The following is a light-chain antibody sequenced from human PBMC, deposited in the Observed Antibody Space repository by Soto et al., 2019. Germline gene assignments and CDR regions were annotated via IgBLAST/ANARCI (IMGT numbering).Light chain of an antibody. J-gene: IGKJ2*01. Sequence: EIVMTQSPATLSVSPGERATLSCRASQSVSSNLAWYQQKPGQAPRLLIYGASTRATGIPARFGGSGSGTEFTLPISSLQSEDFAVYYCQQYNKWPYTFGQGTKVDIK. CDR1: QSVSSN. CDR3: QQYNKWPYT. CDR2: GAS. V-gene: IGKV3-15*01.